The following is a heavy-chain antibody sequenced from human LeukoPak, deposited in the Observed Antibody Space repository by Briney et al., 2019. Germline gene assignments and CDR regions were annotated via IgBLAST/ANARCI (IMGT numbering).Heavy chain of an antibody. J-gene: IGHJ5*02. CDR2: INSDGSST. V-gene: IGHV3-74*01. Sequence: GGSLRLSCAASGFTFSGYWMHWVRQAPGKGLVWVSRINSDGSSTNYADSVKGRFTISRDNAKNTLYLQMNPLRAEDTAVYYCARGGTYSSGLPGSWGQGTLVTVSS. CDR3: ARGGTYSSGLPGS. D-gene: IGHD5-18*01. CDR1: GFTFSGYW.